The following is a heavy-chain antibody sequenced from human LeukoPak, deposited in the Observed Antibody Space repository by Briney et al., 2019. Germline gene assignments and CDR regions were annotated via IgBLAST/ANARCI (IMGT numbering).Heavy chain of an antibody. CDR1: GGSISSSTYY. Sequence: KASETLSLTCTVSGGSISSSTYYWGWIRQPPGKGLEWIGNIYYSGNTYYNPSLESRVTISVDTSKNQFSLKLTSMTAADTAVYYCARDGFLAVDYWGQGTLVTVSS. V-gene: IGHV4-39*07. D-gene: IGHD3-3*01. J-gene: IGHJ4*02. CDR2: IYYSGNT. CDR3: ARDGFLAVDY.